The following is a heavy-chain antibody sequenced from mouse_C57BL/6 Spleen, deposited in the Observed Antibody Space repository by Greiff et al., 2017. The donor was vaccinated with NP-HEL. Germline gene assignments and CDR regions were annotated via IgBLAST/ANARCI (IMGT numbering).Heavy chain of an antibody. D-gene: IGHD1-1*01. V-gene: IGHV1-19*01. J-gene: IGHJ2*01. CDR2: INPYNGGT. CDR3: ARETTVVATYYFDY. CDR1: GYTFTDYY. Sequence: VQLQQSGPVLVKPGASVKMSCKASGYTFTDYYMNWVKQSHGKSLEWIGVINPYNGGTSYNQKFKGKATLTVDKSSSNAYMELNSLTSEDSAVYYCARETTVVATYYFDYWGQGTTLTVSS.